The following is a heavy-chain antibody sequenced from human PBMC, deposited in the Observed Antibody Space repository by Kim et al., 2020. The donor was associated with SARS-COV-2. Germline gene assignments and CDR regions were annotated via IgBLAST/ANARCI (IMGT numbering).Heavy chain of an antibody. J-gene: IGHJ6*02. CDR1: GYSFTSYW. V-gene: IGHV5-10-1*01. CDR3: ARRDTSQGFYYGMDV. Sequence: GESLKISCKGSGYSFTSYWISWVRQMPGKGLEWMGRIDPSDSYTNYSPSFQGHVTISADKSISTAYLQWSSLKASDTAMYYCARRDTSQGFYYGMDVWGQGTTVTVSS. CDR2: IDPSDSYT. D-gene: IGHD5-18*01.